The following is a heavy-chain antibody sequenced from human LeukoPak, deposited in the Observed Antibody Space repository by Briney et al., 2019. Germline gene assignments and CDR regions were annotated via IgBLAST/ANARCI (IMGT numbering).Heavy chain of an antibody. D-gene: IGHD2/OR15-2a*01. Sequence: GGSLRLSCAASGFTFSSYTMAWVRQAPGKGLECVSSLSFGGGTIYYADSVKGRLTISRDNSKNTLYLQMNSLRAEDTAIYYCAREGPRGNSQFDYWGQGTLVTVSS. CDR3: AREGPRGNSQFDY. CDR2: LSFGGGTI. CDR1: GFTFSSYT. V-gene: IGHV3-23*01. J-gene: IGHJ4*02.